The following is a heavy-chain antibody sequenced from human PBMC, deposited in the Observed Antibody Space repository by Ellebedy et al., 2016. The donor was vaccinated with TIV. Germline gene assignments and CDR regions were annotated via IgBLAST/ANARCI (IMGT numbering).Heavy chain of an antibody. Sequence: GGSLRLXXAASGLTFSSYAMSWVRQAPGKGLEWVSAISGSGGSTYYADSVKGRFTISRDNSKNTRYLQMNSLRAEDTAVYYCAGRYFDWLGGYYYGMDVWGQGTMVTVSS. CDR1: GLTFSSYA. J-gene: IGHJ6*02. D-gene: IGHD3-9*01. CDR2: ISGSGGST. V-gene: IGHV3-23*01. CDR3: AGRYFDWLGGYYYGMDV.